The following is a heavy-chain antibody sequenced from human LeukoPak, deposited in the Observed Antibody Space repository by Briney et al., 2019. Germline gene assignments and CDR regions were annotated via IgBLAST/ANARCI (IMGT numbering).Heavy chain of an antibody. D-gene: IGHD3-10*01. CDR2: INPNSGGT. V-gene: IGHV1-2*06. Sequence: ASVKVSCKASGYTFTGYYMHWVRQAPGQGLEWMGRINPNSGGTNYAQKFQGRVTMTRDTSISTAYMELSRLRSDDTAVYYCARDITMVRGVIKHGYWGQGTLVTVSS. CDR1: GYTFTGYY. J-gene: IGHJ4*02. CDR3: ARDITMVRGVIKHGY.